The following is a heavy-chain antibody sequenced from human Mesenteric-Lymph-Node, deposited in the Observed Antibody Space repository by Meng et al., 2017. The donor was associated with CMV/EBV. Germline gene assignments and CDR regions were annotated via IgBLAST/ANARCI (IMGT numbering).Heavy chain of an antibody. CDR1: GFTFSDYY. D-gene: IGHD4-17*01. V-gene: IGHV3-11*04. CDR3: ARSETTDGLDV. Sequence: GESLKISCAASGFTFSDYYMSWIRQPPGKGLEWLSCINRGGGGATYYADSVKGRFTISRDNTKNSLYLEVNSLRAEDTAIYFCARSETTDGLDVWGQGTTVTVSS. CDR2: INRGGGGAT. J-gene: IGHJ6*02.